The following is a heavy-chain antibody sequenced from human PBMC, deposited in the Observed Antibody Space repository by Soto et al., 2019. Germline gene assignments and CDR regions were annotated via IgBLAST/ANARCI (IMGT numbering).Heavy chain of an antibody. Sequence: EVQLVESGGGLVQPGGSLRLSCAASGFTFSSYDMHWVRQATGKGLEWVSAIGTAGDTYYPGSVKGRFTISRENAKNSLYLQMNSLRAGDTAVYYCARGGVLLWFGNNYGMDVWGQGTTVTVSS. J-gene: IGHJ6*02. D-gene: IGHD3-10*01. CDR1: GFTFSSYD. CDR2: IGTAGDT. V-gene: IGHV3-13*04. CDR3: ARGGVLLWFGNNYGMDV.